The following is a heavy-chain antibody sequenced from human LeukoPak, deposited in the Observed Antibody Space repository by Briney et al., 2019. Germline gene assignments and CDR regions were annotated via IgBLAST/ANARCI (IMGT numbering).Heavy chain of an antibody. D-gene: IGHD6-19*01. CDR2: INHSGSI. J-gene: IGHJ4*02. Sequence: SETLSLTCAVYGGSFSGYDWSWIRQPPGKGLEWVGEINHSGSINYNPSPKRRVTISVATSKNQFSLKLSSVTAAATAVYYCARLPRSCPRVAGTLWGQGTLVTVSS. CDR1: GGSFSGYD. V-gene: IGHV4-34*01. CDR3: ARLPRSCPRVAGTL.